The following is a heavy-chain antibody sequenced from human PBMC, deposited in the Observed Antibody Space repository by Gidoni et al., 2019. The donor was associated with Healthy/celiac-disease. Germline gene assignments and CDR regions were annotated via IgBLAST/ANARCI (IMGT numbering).Heavy chain of an antibody. CDR3: AKDSPFNAFDI. V-gene: IGHV3-9*01. J-gene: IGHJ3*02. CDR2: ISWNSGSI. CDR1: GFTFDAYA. Sequence: EVQLVESGGGLVQPGRSLRLSCAASGFTFDAYAMHWVRQAPGKGLEWVSGISWNSGSIGYADSVKGRFTISRDNAKNSLYLQMNSLRAEDTALYYCAKDSPFNAFDIWGQGTMVTVSS.